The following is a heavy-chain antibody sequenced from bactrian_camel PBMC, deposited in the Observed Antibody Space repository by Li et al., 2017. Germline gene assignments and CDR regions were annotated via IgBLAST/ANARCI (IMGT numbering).Heavy chain of an antibody. V-gene: IGHV3S53*01. J-gene: IGHJ6*01. CDR1: GVDFSSAC. Sequence: HVQLVESGGGSVQAGGSLRLSCVASGVDFSSACLAWFRQRPGKEREGVACTGSDGPTTYADSVKGRFTISRDNAKNTVNLIMNSLKTEDTAVYYCARFLGTWFGSWGQGTQVTVS. CDR2: TGSDGPT. D-gene: IGHD6*01. CDR3: ARFLGTWFGS.